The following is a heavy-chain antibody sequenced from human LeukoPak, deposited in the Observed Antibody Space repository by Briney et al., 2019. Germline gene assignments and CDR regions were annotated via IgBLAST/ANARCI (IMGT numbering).Heavy chain of an antibody. Sequence: PGGSLRLSCAASGFTFSSYGMHWVRQAPGKGLEWVAFIRYDGSNKYYADSVKDRFTISRDNSKNTLYLQMNSLRAEDTAVYYCAKPTQERRPDRYSSSSDDYWGQGTLVTVSS. CDR3: AKPTQERRPDRYSSSSDDY. CDR2: IRYDGSNK. D-gene: IGHD6-13*01. J-gene: IGHJ4*02. V-gene: IGHV3-30*02. CDR1: GFTFSSYG.